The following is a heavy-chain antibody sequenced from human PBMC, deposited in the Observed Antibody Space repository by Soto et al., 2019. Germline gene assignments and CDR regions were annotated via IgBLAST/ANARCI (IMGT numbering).Heavy chain of an antibody. CDR3: ARDLAVGLVDY. Sequence: QVQLVQSGAEVKKPGASVKVSCKASGYTFTSYGISWVRQAPGQGLEWMGWISAYNGNTKYAQKLQGRVTMTTDTSTCTAYMVLRGLRSDDTAVYYCARDLAVGLVDYWGQVSLVTVSS. J-gene: IGHJ4*02. CDR2: ISAYNGNT. V-gene: IGHV1-18*01. CDR1: GYTFTSYG. D-gene: IGHD6-19*01.